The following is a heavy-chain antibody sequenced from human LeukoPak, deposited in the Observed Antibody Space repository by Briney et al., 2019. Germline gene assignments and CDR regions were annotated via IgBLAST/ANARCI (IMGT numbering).Heavy chain of an antibody. J-gene: IGHJ5*02. CDR1: GYTFTSYD. D-gene: IGHD3-10*01. CDR2: MNPNSGNT. CDR3: ARVSTMVRGVRYNWFDP. V-gene: IGHV1-8*01. Sequence: ASVKVSCKASGYTFTSYDINWVRQATGQGLEWMGWMNPNSGNTGYAQKFQGRVTMTRNTSISTAYMELSSLRSEDTAVYYCARVSTMVRGVRYNWFDPWGQGTQVTVSS.